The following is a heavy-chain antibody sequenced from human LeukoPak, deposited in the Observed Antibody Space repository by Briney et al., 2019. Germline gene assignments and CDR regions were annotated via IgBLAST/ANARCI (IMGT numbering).Heavy chain of an antibody. Sequence: GGSLRLSCAASGFTFSSYGMHWVRQAPGKGLEWVAFIRYDGSNKYYADSVKGRFTISRDNSKNTLYLQMNSLRAEDTAVYYCAKDLHFDWLTGAFDIWGQGTMVTVS. V-gene: IGHV3-30*02. CDR2: IRYDGSNK. D-gene: IGHD3-9*01. CDR1: GFTFSSYG. CDR3: AKDLHFDWLTGAFDI. J-gene: IGHJ3*02.